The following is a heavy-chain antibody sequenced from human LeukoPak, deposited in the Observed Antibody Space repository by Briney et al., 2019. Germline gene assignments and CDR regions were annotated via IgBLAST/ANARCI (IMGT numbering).Heavy chain of an antibody. CDR2: ISGSGDNT. CDR3: AKGSYYDSSGSFYFDY. Sequence: TFSSXAMSWVRQAPGKGLEWVSGISGSGDNTYYADSVKGRFTISRDNSKNTLYVQVNSLGTEDTAAYYCAKGSYYDSSGSFYFDYWGQGTLVTVSS. V-gene: IGHV3-23*01. CDR1: TFSSXA. D-gene: IGHD3-22*01. J-gene: IGHJ4*02.